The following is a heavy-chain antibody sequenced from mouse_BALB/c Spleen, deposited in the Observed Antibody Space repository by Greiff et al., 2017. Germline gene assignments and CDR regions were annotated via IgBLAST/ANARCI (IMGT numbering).Heavy chain of an antibody. D-gene: IGHD2-10*02. V-gene: IGHV1-54*01. CDR2: INPGSGGT. J-gene: IGHJ3*01. Sequence: VQLQQSGAELVRPGTSVKVSCKASGYAFTNYLIEWVKQRPGQGLEWIGVINPGSGGTNYNEKFKGKATLTADKSSSTAYMQLSSLTSDDSAVYYCTIGYGNYGWFAYWGQGTLVTVSA. CDR1: GYAFTNYL. CDR3: TIGYGNYGWFAY.